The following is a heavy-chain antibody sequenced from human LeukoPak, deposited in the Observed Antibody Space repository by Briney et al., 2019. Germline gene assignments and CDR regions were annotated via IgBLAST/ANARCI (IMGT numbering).Heavy chain of an antibody. Sequence: SETLSLTCAVSGGPISSSNWWSWVRQPPGKGLEWIGEIYHSGSTNYNPSLKSRVTISVDKSKDQFSLKPSSVTAADTAVYYCARGNDYGDYGLDYWGQGTLVTVSS. CDR3: ARGNDYGDYGLDY. D-gene: IGHD4-17*01. CDR1: GGPISSSNW. CDR2: IYHSGST. J-gene: IGHJ4*02. V-gene: IGHV4-4*02.